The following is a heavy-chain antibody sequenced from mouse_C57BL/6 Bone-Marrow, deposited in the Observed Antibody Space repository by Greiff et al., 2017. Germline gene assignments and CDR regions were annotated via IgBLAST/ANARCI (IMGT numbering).Heavy chain of an antibody. CDR3: ARRLRRDYAMDY. CDR1: GYTFTSYG. CDR2: IYPRSGNT. V-gene: IGHV1-81*01. D-gene: IGHD2-4*01. J-gene: IGHJ4*01. Sequence: QVQLQQSGAELARPGASVKLSCKASGYTFTSYGISWVKQRTGQGLEWIGEIYPRSGNTYYNEKFKGKATLTADKSSSTAYMELRSLTSEDSAVYFCARRLRRDYAMDYGGQGTSVTVSS.